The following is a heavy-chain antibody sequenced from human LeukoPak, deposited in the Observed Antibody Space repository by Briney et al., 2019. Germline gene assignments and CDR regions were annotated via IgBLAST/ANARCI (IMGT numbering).Heavy chain of an antibody. V-gene: IGHV4-34*01. D-gene: IGHD3-22*01. CDR3: ARGYDSSGYYIPIYFDY. J-gene: IGHJ4*02. Sequence: PSETLSLTCAVYGGSFSGYYWSWIRQPPEKGLEWIWEINHSRRTNYNPSLTSRVTISVDTSKNQFSLKLSSVTAADTAVYYCARGYDSSGYYIPIYFDYWGQGTLVTVSS. CDR1: GGSFSGYY. CDR2: INHSRRT.